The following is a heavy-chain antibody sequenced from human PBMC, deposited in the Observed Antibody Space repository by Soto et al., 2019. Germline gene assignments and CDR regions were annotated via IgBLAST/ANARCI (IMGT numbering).Heavy chain of an antibody. D-gene: IGHD6-19*01. J-gene: IGHJ4*02. CDR2: ISSSSSTI. CDR3: ARVGYSSGWPGGFDY. Sequence: PGGSLRLSCAASGFTFSTYTMNWVRQAPGKGLEWVSYISSSSSTIYYADSVKGRFTISRDNAKNSLYLQMNSLRDEDTAVYYCARVGYSSGWPGGFDYWGQGTLVTVSS. V-gene: IGHV3-48*02. CDR1: GFTFSTYT.